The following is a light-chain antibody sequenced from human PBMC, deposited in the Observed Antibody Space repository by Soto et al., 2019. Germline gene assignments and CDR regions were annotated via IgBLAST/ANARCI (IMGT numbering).Light chain of an antibody. CDR3: QQYNSYST. CDR2: RAS. CDR1: QTVSSR. V-gene: IGKV1-5*03. Sequence: EIQMTQSPSSLSACVGDRVSIXCRASQTVSSRFGWYQQRTGEAPKPLISRASSLEIGVTSRFSGSGCGKEFNLTISSLQPDDFATYECQQYNSYSTFGQGTRLEIK. J-gene: IGKJ5*01.